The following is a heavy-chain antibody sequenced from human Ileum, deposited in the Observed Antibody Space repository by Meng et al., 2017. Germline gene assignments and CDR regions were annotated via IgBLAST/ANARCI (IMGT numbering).Heavy chain of an antibody. CDR1: GFSFITYS. D-gene: IGHD5-12*01. Sequence: GGSLRLSCAASGFSFITYSMSWVRQAPGKGLEWISYISDSGVTIYADSVKGRFTISRDNAKNSLFLQMNSLRVEDTAVYYCARDKGSGYSDEESGFDYWGQGTLVTVSS. CDR2: ISDSGVTI. V-gene: IGHV3-48*04. J-gene: IGHJ4*02. CDR3: ARDKGSGYSDEESGFDY.